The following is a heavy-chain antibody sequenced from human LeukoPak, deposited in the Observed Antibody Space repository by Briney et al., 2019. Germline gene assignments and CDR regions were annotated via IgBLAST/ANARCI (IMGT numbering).Heavy chain of an antibody. Sequence: GGSLRLSCAASGVNFNSYWMSWVRQAPGEGLESVANIKQDGSEIYSVDSVKGGFTISRDNAKSSLYLQMNSLRGEDTAVYYCARALYGSVGYFFDFWGQGTLVTVSS. CDR2: IKQDGSEI. CDR1: GVNFNSYW. D-gene: IGHD3-10*01. J-gene: IGHJ4*02. CDR3: ARALYGSVGYFFDF. V-gene: IGHV3-7*04.